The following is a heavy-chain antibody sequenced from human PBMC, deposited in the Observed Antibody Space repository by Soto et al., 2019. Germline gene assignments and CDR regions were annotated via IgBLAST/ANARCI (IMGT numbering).Heavy chain of an antibody. V-gene: IGHV1-69*04. J-gene: IGHJ4*02. CDR3: AREDPISPYSGYEHIFDY. D-gene: IGHD5-12*01. CDR1: GGTFSSYT. CDR2: IIPILGIA. Sequence: SVKVSCKASGGTFSSYTISWVRQAPGQGLEWMGRIIPILGIANYAQKFQGRVTITADKSTSTAYMELSSLRSEDTAVYYCAREDPISPYSGYEHIFDYWGQGTLVTVSS.